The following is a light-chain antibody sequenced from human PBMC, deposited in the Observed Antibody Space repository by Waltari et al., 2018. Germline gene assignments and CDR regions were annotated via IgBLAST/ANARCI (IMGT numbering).Light chain of an antibody. CDR2: WAS. V-gene: IGKV4-1*01. CDR3: QQYFVTPFT. J-gene: IGKJ3*01. CDR1: QSIMYSSNNQNF. Sequence: DIVMTQSPDSLAVSLGERATINCTSSQSIMYSSNNQNFLAWYQKKPGHPPKLLIYWASTRQSGVPDRFTGSWSGTDFTLTISSLQAEDVAVYYCQQYFVTPFTFGPGTRVEIK.